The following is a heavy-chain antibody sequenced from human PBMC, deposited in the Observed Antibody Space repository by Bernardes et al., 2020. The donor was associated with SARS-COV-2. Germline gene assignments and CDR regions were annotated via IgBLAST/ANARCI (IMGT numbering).Heavy chain of an antibody. V-gene: IGHV3-7*01. CDR2: LKQDGREQ. CDR1: GFTFRSYW. J-gene: IGHJ4*02. Sequence: GGSLRLSCAASGFTFRSYWMSWVRQDPGKGLEWVANLKQDGREQYYVDSVKGRFTISRDNAKNSLYLQMNSLRAEDTAVYYCARDWGSWGYNSGWDGQDYWGQGTLVTGSA. D-gene: IGHD6-19*01. CDR3: ARDWGSWGYNSGWDGQDY.